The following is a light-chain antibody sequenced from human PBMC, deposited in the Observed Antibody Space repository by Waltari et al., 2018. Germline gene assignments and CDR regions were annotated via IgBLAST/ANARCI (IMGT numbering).Light chain of an antibody. CDR1: QSISSY. V-gene: IGKV1-39*01. CDR3: QRTYSTPPYN. CDR2: AAS. Sequence: DIQMTQSPSSLSASVGDRVTITCRASQSISSYLNWFQQKPGKAPKLLIYAASNLQSGVPSRCSGSGSRTNFTLTISSLQPEDFATYYCQRTYSTPPYNFGQGTKLEIK. J-gene: IGKJ2*01.